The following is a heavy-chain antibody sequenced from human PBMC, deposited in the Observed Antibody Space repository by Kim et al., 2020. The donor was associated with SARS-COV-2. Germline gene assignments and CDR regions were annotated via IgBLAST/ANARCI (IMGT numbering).Heavy chain of an antibody. V-gene: IGHV3-9*01. D-gene: IGHD3-16*01. CDR1: GFTFDDYA. CDR2: ISWNSGSI. CDR3: AKARGGGHHAEYFQH. Sequence: GGSLRLSCAASGFTFDDYAMHWVRQAPGKGLEWVSGISWNSGSIGYADSVKGRFTISRDNAKNSLYLQMNSLRAEDTALYYCAKARGGGHHAEYFQHWG. J-gene: IGHJ1*01.